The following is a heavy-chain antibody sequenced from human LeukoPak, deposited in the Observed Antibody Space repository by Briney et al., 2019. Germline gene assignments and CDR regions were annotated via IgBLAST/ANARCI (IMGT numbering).Heavy chain of an antibody. J-gene: IGHJ5*02. D-gene: IGHD2-21*02. CDR1: GFTFSGYA. CDR2: IIGSGGST. CDR3: APALADCVGACTYH. V-gene: IGHV3-23*01. Sequence: GGSLRLSCAASGFTFSGYAMSWVGQAPGKGLEWVSAIIGSGGSTYYADSVKGRFTISRDNSKNTLYLQTNSLSAEDPAVFYFAPALADCVGACTYHWGQGTLVTVSS.